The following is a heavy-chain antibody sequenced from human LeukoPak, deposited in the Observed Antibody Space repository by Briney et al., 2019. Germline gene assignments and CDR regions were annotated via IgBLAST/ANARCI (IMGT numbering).Heavy chain of an antibody. J-gene: IGHJ4*02. D-gene: IGHD2-15*01. CDR3: ARQVVAAATTFDY. CDR1: GGSISSGSYY. V-gene: IGHV4-61*02. CDR2: IYSSGST. Sequence: SETLSLTCTVSGGSISSGSYYWSWIRQPAGKGLEWIGRIYSSGSTNYNPSLKSRVTISLDTSKNQFSLKLSSVTAADTAVYYCARQVVAAATTFDYWGQGSLVTVSS.